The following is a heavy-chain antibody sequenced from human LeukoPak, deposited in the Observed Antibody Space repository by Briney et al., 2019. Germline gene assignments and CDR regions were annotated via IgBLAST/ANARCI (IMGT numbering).Heavy chain of an antibody. Sequence: QPGGSLRLSCAASGFTFSSYAMSWVRQAPGKGLEWVSTVSGSGANTYYADSVKGRFTISRDNSKNTLYLQMNSLRAEDTAVYYCAKGDYYDLDYWGQGTLVTVSS. J-gene: IGHJ4*02. CDR3: AKGDYYDLDY. V-gene: IGHV3-23*01. D-gene: IGHD3-22*01. CDR2: VSGSGANT. CDR1: GFTFSSYA.